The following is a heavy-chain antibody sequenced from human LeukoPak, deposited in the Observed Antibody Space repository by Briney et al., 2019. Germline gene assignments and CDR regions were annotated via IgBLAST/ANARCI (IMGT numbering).Heavy chain of an antibody. CDR3: ARPLERRLIHYFDF. Sequence: GGSLRLSCAASGFTFSTYTMHWVRQAPCKGLEWVAVVSYLGNDKFYADSVKGRFTISKDNSNNTVYLEINSLRSEDMAVYYCARPLERRLIHYFDFWGPGTLVTVSS. V-gene: IGHV3-30-3*01. CDR1: GFTFSTYT. D-gene: IGHD6-25*01. J-gene: IGHJ4*02. CDR2: VSYLGNDK.